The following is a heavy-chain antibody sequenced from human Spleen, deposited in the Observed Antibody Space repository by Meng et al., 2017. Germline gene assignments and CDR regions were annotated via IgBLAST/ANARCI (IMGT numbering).Heavy chain of an antibody. J-gene: IGHJ5*02. D-gene: IGHD6-19*01. V-gene: IGHV4-39*01. CDR1: GDSISISDSY. CDR2: CFLSGFT. CDR3: LWSRGWVRTGFDP. Sequence: QPQLQESGPGLVRPSQTLSLTCSVSGDSISISDSYWGWIRQSPGKGLEWIGSCFLSGFTYYTSSLAIQVTVTVDPARCQFPLELTLVSVAATAAYFCLWSRGWVRTGFDPWGQGTLVTVSS.